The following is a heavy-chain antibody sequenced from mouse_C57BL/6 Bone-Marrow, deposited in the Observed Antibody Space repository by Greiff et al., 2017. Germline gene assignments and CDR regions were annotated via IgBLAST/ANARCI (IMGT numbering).Heavy chain of an antibody. J-gene: IGHJ4*01. Sequence: QVQLQQPGAELVRPGSSVKLSCKASGYTFTSYWMHWVKQRPIQGLEWIGNIDPSDSETHYNQKFKDKATLTVDKSSSTAYMQLSSLTSEDSAVYYCARDCDYPYAMDYWGQGTSVTVSS. D-gene: IGHD2-4*01. CDR3: ARDCDYPYAMDY. CDR2: IDPSDSET. CDR1: GYTFTSYW. V-gene: IGHV1-52*01.